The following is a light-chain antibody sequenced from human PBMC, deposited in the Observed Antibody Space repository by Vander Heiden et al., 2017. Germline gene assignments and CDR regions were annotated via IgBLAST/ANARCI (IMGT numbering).Light chain of an antibody. V-gene: IGKV1-9*01. Sequence: IQLTQYPSFVCASVGDSVTITCRASQGISSYLAWYQQKPGKAPKLLIYAASTMQSGVPSRFSGSASPTEFTLTIRCLHPVDLATYYLSQLSTFGHGTKVDIK. CDR3: SQLST. J-gene: IGKJ1*01. CDR2: AAS. CDR1: QGISSY.